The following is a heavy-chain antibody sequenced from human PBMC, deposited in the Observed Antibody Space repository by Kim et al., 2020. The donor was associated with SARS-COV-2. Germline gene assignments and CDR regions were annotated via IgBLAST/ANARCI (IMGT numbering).Heavy chain of an antibody. D-gene: IGHD2-15*01. CDR3: ARWSNYYNYYGMDV. CDR1: GFTFSSYS. Sequence: GGSLRLSCAASGFTFSSYSMNWVRQAPGKGLEWVSYISSSSSTIFYADSVKGRFTIPRDNAKNSLYLQMKSLRDEDTAVYYCARWSNYYNYYGMDVWGQGTTVTVSS. J-gene: IGHJ6*02. V-gene: IGHV3-48*02. CDR2: ISSSSSTI.